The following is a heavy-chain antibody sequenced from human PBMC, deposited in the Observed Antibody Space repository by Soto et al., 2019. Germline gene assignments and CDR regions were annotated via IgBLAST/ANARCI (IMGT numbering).Heavy chain of an antibody. Sequence: EVQLLESGGGLVQPGGSLRLSCAASGFTFSSCAMGWVRRTPGKGLEWVSAFSGSADKTFYADSVKGRFTISRDNSKNTVYLQMNSLIAEDTAIYYCTKATGVAYYVTDNWGQGTLVTVSS. CDR1: GFTFSSCA. CDR3: TKATGVAYYVTDN. J-gene: IGHJ4*02. V-gene: IGHV3-23*01. CDR2: FSGSADKT. D-gene: IGHD1-26*01.